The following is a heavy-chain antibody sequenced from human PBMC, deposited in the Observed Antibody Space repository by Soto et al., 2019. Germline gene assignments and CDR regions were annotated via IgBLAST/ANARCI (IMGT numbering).Heavy chain of an antibody. Sequence: GESLKISCKGSAYAFSNYWIAWVRQRPGEGLEWVGFVYPADSDTRYSPSFEGHVTISVDKSINTAYLRWNNLKASDTAIYYCASLDSGGYPRGPFDTWGQGTMVTVSS. CDR3: ASLDSGGYPRGPFDT. CDR1: AYAFSNYW. D-gene: IGHD3-22*01. V-gene: IGHV5-51*01. CDR2: VYPADSDT. J-gene: IGHJ3*02.